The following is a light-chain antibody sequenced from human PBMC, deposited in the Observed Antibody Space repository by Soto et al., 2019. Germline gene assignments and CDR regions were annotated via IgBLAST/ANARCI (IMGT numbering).Light chain of an antibody. CDR3: LTWDSSLSAGV. CDR2: DHN. J-gene: IGLJ2*01. V-gene: IGLV1-51*01. CDR1: SSNIGNNY. Sequence: QSVLTQPPSVSAAPGQTVTISCSGSSSNIGNNYVSWYQQLPGTAPKLLIYDHNKRPSAIPDRFSGSKSGTSATLGITGLQTGDEADYYCLTWDSSLSAGVFGGGTKLTVL.